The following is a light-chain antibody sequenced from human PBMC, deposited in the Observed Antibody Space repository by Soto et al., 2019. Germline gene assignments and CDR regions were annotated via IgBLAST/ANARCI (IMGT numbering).Light chain of an antibody. CDR2: SNN. V-gene: IGLV1-44*01. J-gene: IGLJ1*01. Sequence: QSVLTQPPSASATPGQRVTISCSGSSSNIGSNSVNWYQQLPGTAPKLLIYSNNQRPSGVPDRFSGSKSGTSASLAISGLQSEDEADYYCAAWDDSLNGRGVFGTGTKVTVL. CDR1: SSNIGSNS. CDR3: AAWDDSLNGRGV.